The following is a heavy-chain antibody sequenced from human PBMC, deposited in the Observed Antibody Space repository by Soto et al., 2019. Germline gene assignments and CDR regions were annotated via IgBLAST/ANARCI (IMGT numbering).Heavy chain of an antibody. V-gene: IGHV3-72*01. Sequence: PGGSLRLSCAASGFIFSDHYMDWVRQAPGKGLEWVGRTRNKANSHTTEYAASVKGRFTISRDDSKNSLYLQMNSLKIEDTAVYYCARATTVTGYWGQGTLVTVSS. D-gene: IGHD4-17*01. CDR1: GFIFSDHY. CDR3: ARATTVTGY. CDR2: TRNKANSHTT. J-gene: IGHJ4*02.